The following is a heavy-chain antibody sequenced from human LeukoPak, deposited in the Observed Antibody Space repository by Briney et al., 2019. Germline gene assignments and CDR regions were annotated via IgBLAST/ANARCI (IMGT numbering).Heavy chain of an antibody. V-gene: IGHV3-30*18. J-gene: IGHJ4*02. CDR1: GFTFTSYA. CDR3: AKDLDYDFWSGYYAFDY. D-gene: IGHD3-3*01. Sequence: QTGGSLRLSCAASGFTFTSYAMGWVRQAPGKGLEWVAVISYDGSNKYYADSVKGRFTISRDNSKNTLYLQMNSLRAEDTAVYYCAKDLDYDFWSGYYAFDYWGQGTLVTVSS. CDR2: ISYDGSNK.